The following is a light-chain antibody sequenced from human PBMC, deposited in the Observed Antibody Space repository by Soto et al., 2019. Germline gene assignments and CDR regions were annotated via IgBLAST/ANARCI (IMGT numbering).Light chain of an antibody. V-gene: IGKV1-39*01. Sequence: DIQMTQSPSSLSASVGDRVTITCRASQSISSYLNWYQQKPGKAPKLLIYAASSLQSGVPSRFSGSGSGTEFTLTISSLQPDDFATSYCQHYNNYLLTFGGGNKGDIK. CDR1: QSISSY. J-gene: IGKJ4*01. CDR3: QHYNNYLLT. CDR2: AAS.